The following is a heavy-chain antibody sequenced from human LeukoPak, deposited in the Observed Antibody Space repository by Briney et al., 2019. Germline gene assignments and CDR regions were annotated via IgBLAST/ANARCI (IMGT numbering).Heavy chain of an antibody. CDR3: AKSGHTAGEFDP. D-gene: IGHD3-10*01. CDR2: IYYSGST. Sequence: SETLSLTCTVSGGSISSYYWSWIRQPPGKGLEWIGYIYYSGSTNYNPSLKSRVTISVDTSKNQFSLKLSSVTAAVTAVYYCAKSGHTAGEFDPWGQGTLVTVSS. CDR1: GGSISSYY. J-gene: IGHJ5*02. V-gene: IGHV4-59*01.